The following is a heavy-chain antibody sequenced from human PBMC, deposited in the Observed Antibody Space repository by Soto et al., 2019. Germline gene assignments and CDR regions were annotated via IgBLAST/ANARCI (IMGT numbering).Heavy chain of an antibody. CDR1: GFSFSDYS. Sequence: GGSLRLSCVASGFSFSDYSMSWVRQAPGKGLEWVSFIDLSGTTTYYRDSVKGRFTISKDRSRNTVYLRMNSLRVEDAGIYYCAKARVPDGIYSFDYWGQGVLVTVSS. V-gene: IGHV3-23*05. CDR2: IDLSGTTT. J-gene: IGHJ4*02. D-gene: IGHD2-15*01. CDR3: AKARVPDGIYSFDY.